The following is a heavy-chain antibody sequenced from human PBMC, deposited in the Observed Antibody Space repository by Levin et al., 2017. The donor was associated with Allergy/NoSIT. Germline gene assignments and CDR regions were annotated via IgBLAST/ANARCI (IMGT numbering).Heavy chain of an antibody. CDR1: GFTFSSYA. CDR3: AKDVGAAAGTTGQWYFDL. Sequence: GGSLRLSCAASGFTFSSYAMSWVRQAPGKGLEWVSAISGSGGSTYYADSVKGRFTISRDNSKNTLYLQMNSLRAEDTAVYYCAKDVGAAAGTTGQWYFDLWGRGTLVTVSS. J-gene: IGHJ2*01. CDR2: ISGSGGST. D-gene: IGHD6-13*01. V-gene: IGHV3-23*01.